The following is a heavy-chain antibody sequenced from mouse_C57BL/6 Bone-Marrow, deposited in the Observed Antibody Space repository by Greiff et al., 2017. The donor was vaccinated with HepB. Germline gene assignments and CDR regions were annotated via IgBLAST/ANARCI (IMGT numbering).Heavy chain of an antibody. CDR1: GFTFSDYY. Sequence: EVKLMESGGGLVQPGGSLKLSCAASGFTFSDYYMYWVRQTPEKRLEWVAYISNGGGSTYYPDTVKGRFTISRDNAKNTLYLQMSRLKSEDTAIYYCARQDDGYYWFAYWGQGTLVTVSA. D-gene: IGHD2-3*01. V-gene: IGHV5-12*01. CDR2: ISNGGGST. J-gene: IGHJ3*01. CDR3: ARQDDGYYWFAY.